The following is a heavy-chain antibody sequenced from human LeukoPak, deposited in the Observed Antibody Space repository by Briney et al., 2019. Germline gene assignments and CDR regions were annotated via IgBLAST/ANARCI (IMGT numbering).Heavy chain of an antibody. D-gene: IGHD3-10*01. CDR1: GFTFSIYA. V-gene: IGHV3-30*04. J-gene: IGHJ4*02. Sequence: PGRSLTLSCAASGFTFSIYAMHWVRQAPGKGLEWVAVLSNDGSSKYYAEYVKGRFTVTRDNSKNTLYLQMNSLRAEDTAIYFCARGVWAGEPNFHYWGQGTLVTVSS. CDR2: LSNDGSSK. CDR3: ARGVWAGEPNFHY.